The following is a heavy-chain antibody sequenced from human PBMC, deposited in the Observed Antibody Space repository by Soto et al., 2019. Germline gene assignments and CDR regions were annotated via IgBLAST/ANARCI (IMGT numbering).Heavy chain of an antibody. J-gene: IGHJ5*02. Sequence: ASVQVSCKASGYTFTSYAMHWVRQAPGQRLEWMGWINAGNGNTKYSQKFQGRVTITRDTSASTAYMELSSLRSEDTAVCYCARSDIVAVPAHNWVDPWGQGPLVTVS. D-gene: IGHD2-2*01. CDR1: GYTFTSYA. V-gene: IGHV1-3*01. CDR3: ARSDIVAVPAHNWVDP. CDR2: INAGNGNT.